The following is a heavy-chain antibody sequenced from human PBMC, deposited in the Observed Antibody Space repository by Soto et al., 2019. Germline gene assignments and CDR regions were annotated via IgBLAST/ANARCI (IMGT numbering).Heavy chain of an antibody. J-gene: IGHJ4*02. CDR3: ARVGGVVPAAKYYFDY. V-gene: IGHV1-69*01. CDR2: IIPIFGTA. Sequence: QVQLVQSGAEVKKPGSSVKVSCKASGGTFSSYAISWGRQAPGQGLEWMGGIIPIFGTANYAQKFQGRVTITADESTSTAYMELSSLRSEDTAVYYCARVGGVVPAAKYYFDYWGQGTLVTVSS. CDR1: GGTFSSYA. D-gene: IGHD2-2*01.